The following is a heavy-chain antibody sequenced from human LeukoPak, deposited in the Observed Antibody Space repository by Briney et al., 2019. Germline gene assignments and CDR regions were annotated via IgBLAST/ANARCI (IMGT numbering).Heavy chain of an antibody. Sequence: ASVKVSCKVSGYTLTELSMHWVRQAPGQGLEWMGIINPSGGSTSYAQKFQGRVTMTRDMSTSTVYMELSSLRSEDTAVYYCAQTPYYYDSSGYSPLYYWGQGTLVTVSS. CDR1: GYTLTELS. CDR3: AQTPYYYDSSGYSPLYY. D-gene: IGHD3-22*01. J-gene: IGHJ4*02. CDR2: INPSGGST. V-gene: IGHV1-46*01.